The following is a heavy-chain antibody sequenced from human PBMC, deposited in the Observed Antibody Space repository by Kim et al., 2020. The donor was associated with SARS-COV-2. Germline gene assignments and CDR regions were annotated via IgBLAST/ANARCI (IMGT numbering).Heavy chain of an antibody. V-gene: IGHV3-23*01. CDR2: IRASLHNT. J-gene: IGHJ4*02. Sequence: GGSLRLSCAASGFTFGAFTMSWVRQAPGKGLEWVSAIRASLHNTSYADSVKGRFTISRDNSLNTLYLQMNSLRADDTAVYYCAKAPDCTGGTCSSYNYFDPWGQGTPVTVSS. D-gene: IGHD2-15*01. CDR1: GFTFGAFT. CDR3: AKAPDCTGGTCSSYNYFDP.